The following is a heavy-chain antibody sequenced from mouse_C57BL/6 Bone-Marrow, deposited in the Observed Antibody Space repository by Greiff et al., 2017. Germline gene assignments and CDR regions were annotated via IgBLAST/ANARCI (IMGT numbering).Heavy chain of an antibody. CDR3: ARGGGYYVRYFDY. J-gene: IGHJ2*01. CDR1: GYTFTSYW. V-gene: IGHV1-55*01. CDR2: IYPGSGST. D-gene: IGHD2-3*01. Sequence: QVQLQQPGAELVKPGASVKMSCKASGYTFTSYWITWVKQRPGQGLEWIGDIYPGSGSTNYNEKFKSKATLTVDTSSSTAYMQRSSLTSEDSAVYYCARGGGYYVRYFDYWGQGTTLTVSS.